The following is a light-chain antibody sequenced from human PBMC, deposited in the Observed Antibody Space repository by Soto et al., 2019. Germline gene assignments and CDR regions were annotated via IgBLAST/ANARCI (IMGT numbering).Light chain of an antibody. V-gene: IGKV3-20*01. CDR2: GVS. J-gene: IGKJ1*01. Sequence: ILTQSPGTLALSPGDRATLSCRASQTVNRNYLAWYHQRPGQPPRLLIYGVSNRASGVPDRFSGDGSGTEFTLTIGRLEPGDFAVYYCQQYIDSPETFGQGTKVEIK. CDR1: QTVNRNY. CDR3: QQYIDSPET.